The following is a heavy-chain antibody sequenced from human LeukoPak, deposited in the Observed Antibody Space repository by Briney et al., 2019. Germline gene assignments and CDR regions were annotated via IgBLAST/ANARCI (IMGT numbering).Heavy chain of an antibody. CDR1: SDPINSGNYY. J-gene: IGHJ4*02. CDR3: ARYEAVAGVFDY. V-gene: IGHV4-61*02. CDR2: IYSSGGT. Sequence: PSETLSLTCTVSSDPINSGNYYWHWIRQPAGKGLEWIGRIYSSGGTNYNPSLKSRVTISVDTSKNQFSLKLSSVTAADTAVYYCARYEAVAGVFDYWGQGTLVTVSS. D-gene: IGHD6-19*01.